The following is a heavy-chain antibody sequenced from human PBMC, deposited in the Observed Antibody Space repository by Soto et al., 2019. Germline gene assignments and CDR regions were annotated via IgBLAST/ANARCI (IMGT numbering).Heavy chain of an antibody. CDR3: ATVGGNWNYVDH. J-gene: IGHJ4*02. Sequence: SETLSLTCTVSGGSISSGGYYWSWIRQHPEKGLEWIGYIYYTGSTYYNPSLKSRVTMSVYTSKNQFSLKLSSVTAADTAVYYCATVGGNWNYVDHWGQGTLVTVSS. V-gene: IGHV4-31*03. CDR1: GGSISSGGYY. CDR2: IYYTGST. D-gene: IGHD1-20*01.